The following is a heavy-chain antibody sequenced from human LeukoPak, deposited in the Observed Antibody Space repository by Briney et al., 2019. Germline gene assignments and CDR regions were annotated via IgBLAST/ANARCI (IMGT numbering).Heavy chain of an antibody. CDR2: ISGSGGIT. CDR1: GFTFSSYA. J-gene: IGHJ4*02. V-gene: IGHV3-23*01. CDR3: AKHVGGVPEDY. Sequence: GGSLRLSCAASGFTFSSYAMNWVRQAPGKGLEWVSAISGSGGITYYADSVKGRFTISRDNSKNTLYLQMNSLRAEDTAVYYCAKHVGGVPEDYWGQGTLVTVSS. D-gene: IGHD3-16*01.